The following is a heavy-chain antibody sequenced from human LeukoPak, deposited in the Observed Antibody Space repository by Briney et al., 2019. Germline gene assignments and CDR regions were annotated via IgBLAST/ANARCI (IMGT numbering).Heavy chain of an antibody. CDR2: IYYSGST. D-gene: IGHD3-3*01. V-gene: IGHV4-39*01. CDR1: GGSISSSSYY. J-gene: IGHJ4*02. CDR3: ARHPTYYDFWSGYYFSGPFLDY. Sequence: SETLSLTCTVSGGSISSSSYYWGWIRQPPGKGLEWIGSIYYSGSTYYNPSLKGRVTISVDTSKNQFSLKLSSVTAADTAVYYCARHPTYYDFWSGYYFSGPFLDYWGQGTLVTVSS.